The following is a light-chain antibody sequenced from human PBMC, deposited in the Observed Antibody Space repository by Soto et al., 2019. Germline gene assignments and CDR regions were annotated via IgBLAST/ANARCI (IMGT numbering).Light chain of an antibody. CDR3: QQYDTSPRT. V-gene: IGKV3-20*01. J-gene: IGKJ1*01. CDR2: GAS. Sequence: EIVLTQSPGTLSLSPGERATLSCRASQSVNSNYLAWYQQKPGQRPRILIYGASSRATGIPDRFSGSGSGTDFTLTISRLEPEDFAFYYCQQYDTSPRTFGQGTKVEIK. CDR1: QSVNSNY.